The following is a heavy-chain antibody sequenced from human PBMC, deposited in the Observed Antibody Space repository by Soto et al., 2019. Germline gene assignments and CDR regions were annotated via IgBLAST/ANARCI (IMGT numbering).Heavy chain of an antibody. Sequence: EVQLLDSGGGLVQPGGSLRLSCEASGFTFSNYAMNWVRQAPGKGLEWVLGISGGGDNTYYADSVKGRFTISRDNSKNTVFLQMNSLRAEDTAVYYCAKERLARGFYYWGQGTLVTVSS. CDR1: GFTFSNYA. J-gene: IGHJ4*02. CDR3: AKERLARGFYY. CDR2: ISGGGDNT. V-gene: IGHV3-23*01.